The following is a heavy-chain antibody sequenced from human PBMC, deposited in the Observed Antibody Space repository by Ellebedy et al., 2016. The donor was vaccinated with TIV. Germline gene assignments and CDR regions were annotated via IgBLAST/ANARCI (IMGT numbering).Heavy chain of an antibody. CDR1: GDSISSSSYY. J-gene: IGHJ4*02. V-gene: IGHV4-39*07. D-gene: IGHD2-21*01. CDR3: ARAGNCGGDCYFYDY. Sequence: SETLSLTXTVSGDSISSSSYYWGWIRQPPGKGLEWIGSIYYSGSTYYNPSLKSRVSISVDTSKNQFSLKLSSVTAADTAVYYCARAGNCGGDCYFYDYWGQGTLVTVSS. CDR2: IYYSGST.